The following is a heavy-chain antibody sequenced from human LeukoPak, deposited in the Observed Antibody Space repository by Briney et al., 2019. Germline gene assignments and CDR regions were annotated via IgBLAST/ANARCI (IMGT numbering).Heavy chain of an antibody. V-gene: IGHV5-51*01. D-gene: IGHD3-10*01. CDR2: IYPGDSDT. CDR3: ARRGYGSGNYYYPN. J-gene: IGHJ4*02. CDR1: GYSFTNHY. Sequence: GESLKISCKGSGYSFTNHYIGWVRLMPGKGLEWMGIIYPGDSDTRYSTSIQGQVTISADKSISTAYLQWSSLKASDTAMYYCARRGYGSGNYYYPNWGQGTLVTVSS.